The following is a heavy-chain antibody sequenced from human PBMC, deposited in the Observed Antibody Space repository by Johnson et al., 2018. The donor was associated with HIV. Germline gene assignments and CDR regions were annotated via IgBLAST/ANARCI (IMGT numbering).Heavy chain of an antibody. CDR3: AKSQDRSAHDYDFDL. Sequence: QVHLVESGGGVVQPGRSLRLSCAASGFTFSSYAMHWVRQAPAKGLAWVAVISYDGSDKYFADSVKGRFTISRDNSNNMLFLQMNSLRAEDTAVYYCAKSQDRSAHDYDFDLWGQGTVVTVSS. V-gene: IGHV3-30*04. CDR1: GFTFSSYA. J-gene: IGHJ3*01. D-gene: IGHD3-22*01. CDR2: ISYDGSDK.